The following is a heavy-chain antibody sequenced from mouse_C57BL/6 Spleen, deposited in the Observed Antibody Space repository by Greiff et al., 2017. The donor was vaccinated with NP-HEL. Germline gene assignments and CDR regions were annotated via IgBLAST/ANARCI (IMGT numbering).Heavy chain of an antibody. Sequence: QVQLQQPGAELVKPGASVKLSCKASGYTFTSYWMHWVKQRPGQGLEWIGMIHPNSGSTNYNEKFKSKATLTVDKSSSTAYMQLSSLTSEDSAVYYCARAYDYDGSYAMDYWGQGTSVTVSS. J-gene: IGHJ4*01. CDR2: IHPNSGST. CDR1: GYTFTSYW. V-gene: IGHV1-64*01. CDR3: ARAYDYDGSYAMDY. D-gene: IGHD2-4*01.